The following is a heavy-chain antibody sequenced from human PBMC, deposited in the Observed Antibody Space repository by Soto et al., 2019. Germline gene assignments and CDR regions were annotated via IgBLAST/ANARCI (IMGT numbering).Heavy chain of an antibody. D-gene: IGHD3-22*01. Sequence: PGESLQISCKGSGYSFTSYWIGWVRQMPGKGLEWMGIIYPGDSDTRYSPSFQGQVTISADKSISTAYLQWSSLKASDTAMYYCARQWDYYDSSGTYYYYGMDVWGQGTTVTVSS. CDR1: GYSFTSYW. J-gene: IGHJ6*02. CDR2: IYPGDSDT. V-gene: IGHV5-51*01. CDR3: ARQWDYYDSSGTYYYYGMDV.